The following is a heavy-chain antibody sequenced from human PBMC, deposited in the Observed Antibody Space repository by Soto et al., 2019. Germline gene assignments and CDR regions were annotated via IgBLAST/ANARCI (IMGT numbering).Heavy chain of an antibody. J-gene: IGHJ4*02. D-gene: IGHD3-10*01. CDR1: GFTFSSYS. V-gene: IGHV3-21*01. CDR3: ARGGYYYGSGCYYNPGVDY. CDR2: ISSSSSYI. Sequence: EVQLVESGGGLVKPGGSLRLSCAASGFTFSSYSMNWVRQAPGKGLEWVSSISSSSSYIYYADSVKGRFTISRDNAKNSLYLQMNSLRAEDTAVYYCARGGYYYGSGCYYNPGVDYWGQGTLVTVSS.